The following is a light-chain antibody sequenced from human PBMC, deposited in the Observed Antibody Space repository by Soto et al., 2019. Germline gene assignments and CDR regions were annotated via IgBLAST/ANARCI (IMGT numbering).Light chain of an antibody. J-gene: IGKJ1*01. CDR2: KAS. V-gene: IGKV1-5*03. CDR3: QHYNDYPWT. CDR1: QSISDW. Sequence: DTQMTQSPSTLSASVGDRVTITCRASQSISDWLAWYQQKPGQAPKLLIYKASILQRGVPSRFSGSGSGAEFTLTISGLQAEDFATYYCQHYNDYPWTFGQGTKVEIK.